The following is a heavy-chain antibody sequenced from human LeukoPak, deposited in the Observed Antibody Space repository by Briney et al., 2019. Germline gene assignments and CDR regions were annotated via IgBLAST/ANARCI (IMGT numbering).Heavy chain of an antibody. CDR3: ARGDDYGDYLSAFDI. J-gene: IGHJ3*02. Sequence: SETLSLTCTVSGGSISSYYWSWIRQPPGKGLEWIGYIYYSGSTNYNPSLKSRVTISVDTSKNQFSLKLSSVTAADTAVYYCARGDDYGDYLSAFDIWGQGTMVTVSS. CDR2: IYYSGST. CDR1: GGSISSYY. V-gene: IGHV4-59*01. D-gene: IGHD4-17*01.